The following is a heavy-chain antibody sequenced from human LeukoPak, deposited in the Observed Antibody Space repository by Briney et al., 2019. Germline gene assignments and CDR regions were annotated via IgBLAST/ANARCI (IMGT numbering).Heavy chain of an antibody. CDR3: TRGGFSSGWYYFDY. J-gene: IGHJ4*02. CDR1: GFTIGDYG. D-gene: IGHD6-19*01. Sequence: GGFRTRSCTAAGFTIGDYGMSWFSQDPGKGLEWVGFIRSKAYGGTTEYAASVKGRFTISRDDSKSIAYLQMSSLKTEDTAVYYCTRGGFSSGWYYFDYWGQGTLVTVSS. V-gene: IGHV3-49*03. CDR2: IRSKAYGGTT.